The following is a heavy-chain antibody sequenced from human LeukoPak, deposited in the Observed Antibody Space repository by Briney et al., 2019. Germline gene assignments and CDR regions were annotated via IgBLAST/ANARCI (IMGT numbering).Heavy chain of an antibody. CDR2: ISSSSSYI. V-gene: IGHV3-21*01. D-gene: IGHD5-12*01. CDR1: GSTFSSYS. J-gene: IGHJ5*02. CDR3: ARDKYMSGHIGSLFDP. Sequence: GGSLRLSCAASGSTFSSYSMNWVRQAPGKGLEWVSSISSSSSYIYYGDSVKGRFTISRDNAKNSLYLQMNSLRDEDTAVYYCARDKYMSGHIGSLFDPWGQGTLVTVSS.